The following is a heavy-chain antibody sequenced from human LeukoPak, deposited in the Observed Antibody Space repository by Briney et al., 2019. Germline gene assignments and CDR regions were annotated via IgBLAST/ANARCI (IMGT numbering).Heavy chain of an antibody. J-gene: IGHJ4*02. D-gene: IGHD4-17*01. CDR3: ARDGDYGDFLSDFDY. Sequence: GGSLRLSCAASGFTFSSYSMNWVRQAPGKGLEWVAVIWYDGSNKYYADSVKGRFTISRDNSKNTLYLQMNSLRAEDTAVYYCARDGDYGDFLSDFDYWGQGTLVTVSS. CDR1: GFTFSSYS. V-gene: IGHV3-33*08. CDR2: IWYDGSNK.